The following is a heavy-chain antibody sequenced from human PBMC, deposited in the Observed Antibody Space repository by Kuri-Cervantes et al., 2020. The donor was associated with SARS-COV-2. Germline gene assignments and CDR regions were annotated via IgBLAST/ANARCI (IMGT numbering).Heavy chain of an antibody. CDR3: ARATAMAPYYYYYYYMDV. Sequence: GSLRLSCAVSGYSISSGYYWGWIRQPPGKGLEWIGSIYHSGSTNYNPSLRSRVTISVDTSKNQFSLKLSSVTAADTAVYYCARATAMAPYYYYYYYMDVWGKGTTVTVSS. V-gene: IGHV4-38-2*01. CDR2: IYHSGST. J-gene: IGHJ6*03. D-gene: IGHD5-18*01. CDR1: GYSISSGYY.